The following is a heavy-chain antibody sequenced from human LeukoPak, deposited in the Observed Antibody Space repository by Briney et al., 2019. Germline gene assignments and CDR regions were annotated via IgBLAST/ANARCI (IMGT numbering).Heavy chain of an antibody. D-gene: IGHD3-9*01. CDR3: ARAPTLNYDILTGFQYNWFDP. Sequence: SETLSLTCTVSGGSIGSYYWSWIRQPPGKGLEWIGYIYYSGSTNYNPSLKSRVTISVDTSKNQFSLKLSSVTAADTAVYYCARAPTLNYDILTGFQYNWFDPWGQGTLVTVSS. CDR2: IYYSGST. J-gene: IGHJ5*02. CDR1: GGSIGSYY. V-gene: IGHV4-59*01.